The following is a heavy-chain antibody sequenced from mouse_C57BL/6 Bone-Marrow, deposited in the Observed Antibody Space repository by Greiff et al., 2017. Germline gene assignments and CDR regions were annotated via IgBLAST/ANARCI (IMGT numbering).Heavy chain of an antibody. CDR1: GYTFTDYE. V-gene: IGHV1-15*01. D-gene: IGHD1-1*01. J-gene: IGHJ2*01. CDR2: IDPETGGT. Sequence: QVQLQQSGAELVRPGASVTLSCKASGYTFTDYEMHWVKQTPVHGLEWIGAIDPETGGTAYNQKFKGKAILTADKSSSTAYMELRSLTSEDSAVYYCTRRILHYYGSSYDCDYWGQGTTLTVSS. CDR3: TRRILHYYGSSYDCDY.